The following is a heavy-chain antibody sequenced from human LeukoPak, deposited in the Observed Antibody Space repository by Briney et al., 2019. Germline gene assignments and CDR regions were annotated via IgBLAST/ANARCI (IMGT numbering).Heavy chain of an antibody. CDR1: GGSISSYY. Sequence: SETLSLTCTVSGGSISSYYWSWIRQPAGKGLEWIGRIYTSGSTNYNPSLKSRVTMSVDTSKNQFSLKLSSVTAADTAVYYCARVLNWGSTDAFDIWGQGTMVTVSS. V-gene: IGHV4-4*07. D-gene: IGHD7-27*01. J-gene: IGHJ3*02. CDR2: IYTSGST. CDR3: ARVLNWGSTDAFDI.